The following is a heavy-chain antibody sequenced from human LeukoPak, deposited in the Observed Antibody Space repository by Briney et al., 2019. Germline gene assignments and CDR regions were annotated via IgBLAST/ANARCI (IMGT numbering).Heavy chain of an antibody. CDR3: ARDADGNSFNWFDP. J-gene: IGHJ5*02. Sequence: ASVKLSCKPSGYTFTTSGISWVRRAPGHGLEWMGWISGYNGDTTYAPKFQGRVTMTTDTSPSTAYMDLRSLRSDDTAVYYCARDADGNSFNWFDPWGQGTLVTVSS. V-gene: IGHV1-18*01. CDR2: ISGYNGDT. CDR1: GYTFTTSG. D-gene: IGHD2-2*01.